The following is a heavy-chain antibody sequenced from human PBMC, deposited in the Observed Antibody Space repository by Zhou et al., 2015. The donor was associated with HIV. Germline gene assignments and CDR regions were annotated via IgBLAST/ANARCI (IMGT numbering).Heavy chain of an antibody. D-gene: IGHD3-10*01. Sequence: QVQLVQSGTEVKKPGSSVKVSCKASGGTFSGSDVSWVRQAPGQGLVWMGGIIPVLGVAKYAPEFLGRVTITADESTRTDYIELSSLTSEDTAIYFCARGLYFGSTNYYNAYYHYGLDVWGQGTTIIVSS. CDR3: ARGLYFGSTNYYNAYYHYGLDV. J-gene: IGHJ6*02. V-gene: IGHV1-69*01. CDR2: IIPVLGVA. CDR1: GGTFSGSD.